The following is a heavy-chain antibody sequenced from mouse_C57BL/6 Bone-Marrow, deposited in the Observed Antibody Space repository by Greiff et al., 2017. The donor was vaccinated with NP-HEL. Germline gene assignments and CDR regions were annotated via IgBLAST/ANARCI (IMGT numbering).Heavy chain of an antibody. V-gene: IGHV2-2*01. CDR3: ARMGIYYDNDWYFDV. J-gene: IGHJ1*03. CDR2: IWSGGST. Sequence: QVQLKQSGPGLVQPSQSLSITCTVSGFSLTSYGVHWVRQSPGKGLEWLGVIWSGGSTDYNAAFISRLSISKDNSKSQVFIKMNSLQADDTAMYYCARMGIYYDNDWYFDVWGTGTTVTVSS. CDR1: GFSLTSYG. D-gene: IGHD2-4*01.